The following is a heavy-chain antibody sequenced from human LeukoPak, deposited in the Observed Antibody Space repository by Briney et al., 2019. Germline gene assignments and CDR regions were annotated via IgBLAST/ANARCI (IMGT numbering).Heavy chain of an antibody. V-gene: IGHV1-18*01. CDR3: ARVPYYDFWSGYLDYWYFDL. D-gene: IGHD3-3*01. CDR2: ISAYNGNT. J-gene: IGHJ2*01. CDR1: GYTFTSYG. Sequence: GASVTVSCKASGYTFTSYGISWVRQAPGQGLEWMGWISAYNGNTNYAQKLQGRVTMTTDTSTSTAYMELRSLRSDDTAVYYCARVPYYDFWSGYLDYWYFDLWGRGTLVTVSS.